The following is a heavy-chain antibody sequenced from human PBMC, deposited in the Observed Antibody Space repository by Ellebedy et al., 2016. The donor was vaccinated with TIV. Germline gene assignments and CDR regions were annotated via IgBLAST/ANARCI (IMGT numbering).Heavy chain of an antibody. Sequence: MPSETLSLTCAVSGGSISSGGYSWSWIRQPQGKGLEWHGYYYHSGITYYNPSLKSRVTISVDRSKNQFSLKLSSVTAADTAVYYCARGGEKDNYDSSGYYQSTVNDAFDIWGQGTMVTVSS. J-gene: IGHJ3*02. D-gene: IGHD3-22*01. V-gene: IGHV4-30-2*01. CDR2: YYHSGIT. CDR3: ARGGEKDNYDSSGYYQSTVNDAFDI. CDR1: GGSISSGGYS.